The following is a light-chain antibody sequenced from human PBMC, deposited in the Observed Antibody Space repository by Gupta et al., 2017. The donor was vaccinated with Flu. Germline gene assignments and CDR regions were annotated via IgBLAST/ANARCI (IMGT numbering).Light chain of an antibody. Sequence: VQLTCTLSSGHNNYIIAWHQQQPGKAHRYLRKVVCSGTYSKGSGVPDLFYGASSGADRQTNSSNLQAEEDAYYYCANSGRATLMFGGGTKVTVL. J-gene: IGLJ3*02. CDR1: SGHNNYI. V-gene: IGLV4-60*03. CDR2: VVCSGTY. CDR3: ANSGRATLM.